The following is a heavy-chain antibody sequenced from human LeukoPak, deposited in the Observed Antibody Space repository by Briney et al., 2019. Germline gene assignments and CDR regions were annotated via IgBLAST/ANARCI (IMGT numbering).Heavy chain of an antibody. D-gene: IGHD3-3*01. J-gene: IGHJ6*03. Sequence: GGSLRLSCAASGFTFSNYWMNWVRQAPGKGLEWVANIKHNGSEKYYVDSVKGRFTISRDNAKNSLYLQMSSLRAEDTAVYYCARDDTTYYDFWSGYTLSDYYYYYMDVWGKGTTVTVSS. V-gene: IGHV3-7*01. CDR1: GFTFSNYW. CDR2: IKHNGSEK. CDR3: ARDDTTYYDFWSGYTLSDYYYYYMDV.